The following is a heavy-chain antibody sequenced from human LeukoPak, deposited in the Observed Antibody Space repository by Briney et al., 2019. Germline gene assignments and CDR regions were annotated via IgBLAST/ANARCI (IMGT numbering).Heavy chain of an antibody. D-gene: IGHD1-1*01. Sequence: GESLKISCKGSGYSFTSYWIGWVRQMPGKGLEWIGIIYPGDSTTRYDPSFQGQVTISADKSLNTAYLQWSSLKASDTAMYYCARRGDEHGTYARFWFDPWGQGTLVTVSS. V-gene: IGHV5-51*01. CDR2: IYPGDSTT. CDR3: ARRGDEHGTYARFWFDP. CDR1: GYSFTSYW. J-gene: IGHJ5*02.